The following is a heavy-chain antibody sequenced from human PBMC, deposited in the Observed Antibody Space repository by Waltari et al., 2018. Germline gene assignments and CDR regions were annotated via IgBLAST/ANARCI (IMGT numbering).Heavy chain of an antibody. CDR3: ASLAYGSYYGEVDAFDI. Sequence: QVQLVQSGAEVKKPGSSVKVSCKASGGTFSSYAISWVRQAPGQGLEWMGRTIHTFGTGSYAQKFQGRVTITADKSTSTAYMERSSLRSEDTAVYYCASLAYGSYYGEVDAFDIWGQGTMVTVSS. J-gene: IGHJ3*02. D-gene: IGHD1-26*01. CDR1: GGTFSSYA. V-gene: IGHV1-69*08. CDR2: TIHTFGTG.